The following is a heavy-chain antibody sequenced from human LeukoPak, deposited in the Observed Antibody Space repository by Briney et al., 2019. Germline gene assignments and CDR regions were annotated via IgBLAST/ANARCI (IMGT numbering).Heavy chain of an antibody. CDR3: ARDRVGATEGDAFDI. D-gene: IGHD1-26*01. V-gene: IGHV3-48*02. CDR1: TFTFSTYS. J-gene: IGHJ3*02. CDR2: ISSSGITR. Sequence: GGSLRLSCAASTFTFSTYSMNWVRQAPGEGLEWVSYISSSGITRYYADSVKGRFTISRDNAKNSLYLQMNSLRDEDTAVYYCARDRVGATEGDAFDIWGQGTMVTVSS.